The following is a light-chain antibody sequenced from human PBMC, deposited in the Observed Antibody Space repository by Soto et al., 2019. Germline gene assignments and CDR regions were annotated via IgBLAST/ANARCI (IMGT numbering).Light chain of an antibody. CDR2: GAS. Sequence: EIVLTQSPGTLSLSPGERATLSCRASQSVSSSFLAWYQQKPDQAPRLLIYGASSSATGIPDRFSGSGSGTDFTLTISRLEPEDVAVYYCQQSGSSPLTFGGGTKVEIK. CDR1: QSVSSSF. CDR3: QQSGSSPLT. J-gene: IGKJ4*01. V-gene: IGKV3-20*01.